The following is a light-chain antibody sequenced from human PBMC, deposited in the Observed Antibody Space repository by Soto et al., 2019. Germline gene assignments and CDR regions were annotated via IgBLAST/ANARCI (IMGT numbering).Light chain of an antibody. CDR2: EVS. Sequence: QSVLTQPASVSGSPGQSITISCTGTSSDVGSYNFVSWYQHHPGKAPTMMIYEVSKRPSEISNRFSCSKSGNTASLTISGLQAEDEADYYCCSYAGSNTLLFGGGTKLTVL. V-gene: IGLV2-23*01. J-gene: IGLJ2*01. CDR1: SSDVGSYNF. CDR3: CSYAGSNTLL.